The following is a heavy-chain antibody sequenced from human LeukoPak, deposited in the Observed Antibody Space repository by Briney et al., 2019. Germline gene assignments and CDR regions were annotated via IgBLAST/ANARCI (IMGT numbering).Heavy chain of an antibody. D-gene: IGHD3-10*01. CDR3: ARGRSITLLRGVAMSDGFDI. Sequence: GGSLRLSCAASGFPFSNSGMNWVRQAPGKGLEWVSFIDTSGKYIYYGDSVKGRFTISRDNAKNLLFLQMNGLRAEDTAVYYCARGRSITLLRGVAMSDGFDIWGQGAMVAVSS. J-gene: IGHJ3*02. V-gene: IGHV3-21*06. CDR1: GFPFSNSG. CDR2: IDTSGKYI.